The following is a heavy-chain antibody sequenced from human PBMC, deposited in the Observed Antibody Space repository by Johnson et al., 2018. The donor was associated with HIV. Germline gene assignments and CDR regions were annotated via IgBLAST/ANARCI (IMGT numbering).Heavy chain of an antibody. CDR3: ARVLRFLEWLSYNTEDAFDI. D-gene: IGHD3-3*01. Sequence: QVQLVESGGGVVQPGRSLRLSCAASGFTFSSYGMHWVRQAPGKGLEWVAVIWYDGSDKYYADSVKGRFTISRDNSKNTLYLQMNSLRAEDTAVYYCARVLRFLEWLSYNTEDAFDIWGQGTMVTVSS. CDR2: IWYDGSDK. CDR1: GFTFSSYG. V-gene: IGHV3-30*19. J-gene: IGHJ3*02.